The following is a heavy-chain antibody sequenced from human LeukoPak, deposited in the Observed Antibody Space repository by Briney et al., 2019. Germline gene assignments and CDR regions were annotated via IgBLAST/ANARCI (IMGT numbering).Heavy chain of an antibody. J-gene: IGHJ4*02. CDR2: INPNSGDT. V-gene: IGHV1-2*02. Sequence: ASVKVSCKASGYTFTAYYMHWVRQAPGQGLEWMGWINPNSGDTLYAQKFQGRVAITRDTFINTAYMELTRLRSDDTPVYYCAREEYYDGSGFYFWGQGTLVTVSS. D-gene: IGHD3-22*01. CDR3: AREEYYDGSGFYF. CDR1: GYTFTAYY.